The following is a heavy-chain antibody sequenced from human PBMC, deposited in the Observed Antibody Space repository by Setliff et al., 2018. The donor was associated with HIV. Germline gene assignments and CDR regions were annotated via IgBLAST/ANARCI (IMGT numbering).Heavy chain of an antibody. V-gene: IGHV5-51*01. CDR2: IYPGDSDT. Sequence: PGESLKISCKGSGYSFTNYWIGWVRQMPGKGLEWMWFIYPGDSDTRYSPSFQGQITFSADKSVTTAYLQWSSLKASETAMYYCARQRVVATTKLGAFDIWGQGTMVTVSS. J-gene: IGHJ3*02. CDR1: GYSFTNYW. D-gene: IGHD2-15*01. CDR3: ARQRVVATTKLGAFDI.